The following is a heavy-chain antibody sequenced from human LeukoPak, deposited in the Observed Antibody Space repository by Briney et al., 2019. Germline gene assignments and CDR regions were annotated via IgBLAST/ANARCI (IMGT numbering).Heavy chain of an antibody. CDR3: AKDGGSYGDYSVANWFDP. J-gene: IGHJ5*02. V-gene: IGHV3-23*01. CDR2: ISGSGGST. Sequence: GGSLSLSCAASGFTFSSYAMSWVRPAPGKGLEWVSAISGSGGSTYYADSVKGRFTISRDNSKNTLYLQMNSLRAEDTAVYYCAKDGGSYGDYSVANWFDPWGQGTLVTVSS. D-gene: IGHD4-17*01. CDR1: GFTFSSYA.